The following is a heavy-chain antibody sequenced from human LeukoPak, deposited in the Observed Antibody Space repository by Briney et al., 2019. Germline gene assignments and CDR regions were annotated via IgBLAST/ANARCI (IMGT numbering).Heavy chain of an antibody. D-gene: IGHD2-2*01. CDR3: ARAEPVGYCSSTSCSGWFDP. V-gene: IGHV4-4*07. J-gene: IGHJ5*02. Sequence: SETLSLACTVSGGSISSYYWSWIRQPAGKGLEWIGRIYTSGSTNYNPSLKSRVTMSVDTSKNQFSLKLSSVTAADTAVYYCARAEPVGYCSSTSCSGWFDPWGQGTLVTVSS. CDR2: IYTSGST. CDR1: GGSISSYY.